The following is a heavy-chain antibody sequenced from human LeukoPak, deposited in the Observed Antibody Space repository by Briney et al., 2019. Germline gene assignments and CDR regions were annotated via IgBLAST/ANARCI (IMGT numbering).Heavy chain of an antibody. CDR2: IYYSGST. CDR3: ASLGSSSWYGGAFDI. V-gene: IGHV4-61*01. D-gene: IGHD6-13*01. Sequence: PSETLSLTCTVSGGSVSSGSYYWSWIRQPPGKGLEWIGYIYYSGSTNCNPSLKSRVTISVDTSKNQFSLKLSSVTAADTAVYYCASLGSSSWYGGAFDIWGQGTMATVSS. J-gene: IGHJ3*02. CDR1: GGSVSSGSYY.